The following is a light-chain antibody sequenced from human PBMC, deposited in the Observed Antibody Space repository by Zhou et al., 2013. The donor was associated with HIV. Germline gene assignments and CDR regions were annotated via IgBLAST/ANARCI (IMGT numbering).Light chain of an antibody. CDR1: QDINNY. CDR3: QQYDNLPLT. J-gene: IGKJ4*01. Sequence: DIQMTQSPFSLSASVGDRVTITCQASQDINNYLNWYQQKPGKAPKLLIYDASNLETGVPSRFSGSGSGTDFTFTISSLQPEDIATYYCQQYDNLPLTFGGGTKVEIK. V-gene: IGKV1-33*01. CDR2: DAS.